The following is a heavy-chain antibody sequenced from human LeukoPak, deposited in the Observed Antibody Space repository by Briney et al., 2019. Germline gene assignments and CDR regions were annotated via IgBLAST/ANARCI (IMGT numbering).Heavy chain of an antibody. Sequence: PSETLSLTCAVYGGSFSGYYWSWIRQPPGKGLEWIGSIYYSGSTYYNPSLKSRVTISVDTSKNQFSLKLSSVTAADTAVYYCARVDTAIAFFDFWGQGTPVTVSS. J-gene: IGHJ4*02. CDR1: GGSFSGYY. D-gene: IGHD5-18*01. CDR2: IYYSGST. V-gene: IGHV4-34*01. CDR3: ARVDTAIAFFDF.